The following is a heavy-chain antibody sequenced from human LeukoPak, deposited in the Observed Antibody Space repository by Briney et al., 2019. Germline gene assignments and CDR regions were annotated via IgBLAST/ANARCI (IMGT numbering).Heavy chain of an antibody. CDR1: GFTFSSYA. V-gene: IGHV3-23*01. D-gene: IGHD2-2*01. CDR3: AKDRDIVVVPAAISWFDP. J-gene: IGHJ5*02. Sequence: GGSLRVSCAASGFTFSSYAMNWVRQAPGKGLEWVSAISGSGGSTYYADSVKGRFTISRDNSKNTLYLQMNSLRAEDTAVYYCAKDRDIVVVPAAISWFDPWGQGTLVTVSS. CDR2: ISGSGGST.